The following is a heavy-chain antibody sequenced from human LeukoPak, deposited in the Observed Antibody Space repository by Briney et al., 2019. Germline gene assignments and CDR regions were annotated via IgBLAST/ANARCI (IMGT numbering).Heavy chain of an antibody. J-gene: IGHJ4*02. CDR2: INWNGGST. V-gene: IGHV3-20*04. D-gene: IGHD2-15*01. Sequence: GGSLRLSCAASGFTFDDYGMSWVRQAPGKGLEWVSGINWNGGSTGYADSVKGRFTISRDNAKNSLYLQMNSLRAEDTAVYYCARVLVVVAATRSRPFDYWGQGTLVTVSS. CDR1: GFTFDDYG. CDR3: ARVLVVVAATRSRPFDY.